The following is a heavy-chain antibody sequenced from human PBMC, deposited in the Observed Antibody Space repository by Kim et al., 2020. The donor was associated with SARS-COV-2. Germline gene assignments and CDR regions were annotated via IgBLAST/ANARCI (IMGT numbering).Heavy chain of an antibody. Sequence: SLLLSFSSSFFPFLPSLLPFFRQAPGKGLEWVSAIDGSGVSRNYADSVKGRFTISRDNSKNTLYLQMNRLRDEDTAVYYCVKDGPNWGSYFDNWGQGTLVSVSS. CDR2: IDGSGVSR. D-gene: IGHD7-27*01. CDR1: FFPFLPSL. J-gene: IGHJ4*02. V-gene: IGHV3-23*01. CDR3: VKDGPNWGSYFDN.